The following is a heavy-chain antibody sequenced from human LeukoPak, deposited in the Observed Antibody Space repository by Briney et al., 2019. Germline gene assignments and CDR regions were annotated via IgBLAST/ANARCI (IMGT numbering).Heavy chain of an antibody. Sequence: PSETLSLTCAVSGGSISSGGSSWSWIRQPPGKGLEWIGYIYHSGSTYYNPSLKSRVTISVDRSKNQFSLKLSSVTAADTAVYYCASSPYCSSTSCYYDYYYYGMDVWGQGTTVTVSS. D-gene: IGHD2-2*01. CDR1: GGSISSGGSS. J-gene: IGHJ6*02. V-gene: IGHV4-30-2*01. CDR3: ASSPYCSSTSCYYDYYYYGMDV. CDR2: IYHSGST.